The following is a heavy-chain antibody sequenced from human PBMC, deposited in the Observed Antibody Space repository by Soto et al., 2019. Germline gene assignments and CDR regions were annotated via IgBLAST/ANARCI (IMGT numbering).Heavy chain of an antibody. CDR1: GFTFSSYG. CDR3: ARGGDPKPFDY. D-gene: IGHD2-21*02. CDR2: IWYDGSNK. Sequence: QVQLVESGGGVVQPGRSLRLSCAASGFTFSSYGMHWVRRAPGKGLEWVAVIWYDGSNKYYADSVKGRFTISRDNSKNTLYLQMNSLRAEDTAVYYCARGGDPKPFDYWGQGTLVTVSS. V-gene: IGHV3-33*01. J-gene: IGHJ4*02.